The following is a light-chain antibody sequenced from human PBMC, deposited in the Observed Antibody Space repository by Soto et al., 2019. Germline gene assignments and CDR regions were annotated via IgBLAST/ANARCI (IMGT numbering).Light chain of an antibody. Sequence: QPVLTQPPSASGSPGQSVTISCTGTSSDVGGYNYVSWYQQHPGKAPKLMIYEVSKRPSGVPDRFSGSKSGNTASLTVSGLQAEDEADYYCSSYAGSNNFVFGGGTKVTVL. CDR1: SSDVGGYNY. CDR2: EVS. V-gene: IGLV2-8*01. J-gene: IGLJ2*01. CDR3: SSYAGSNNFV.